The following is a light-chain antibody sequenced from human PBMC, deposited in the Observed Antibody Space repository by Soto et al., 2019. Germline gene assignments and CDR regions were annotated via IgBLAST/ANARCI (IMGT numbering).Light chain of an antibody. V-gene: IGKV3-20*01. CDR1: QSVSSSY. CDR3: QQYGSSPTT. CDR2: GAS. J-gene: IGKJ3*01. Sequence: EIVLTQSPGTLSLSPGERATLSCRASQSVSSSYLAWYQQKPGQAPRLLIYGASSRATGIPDRFSGSGSGTDFTLTISRLEPEDFAVYYCQQYGSSPTTFGPGTKVDMK.